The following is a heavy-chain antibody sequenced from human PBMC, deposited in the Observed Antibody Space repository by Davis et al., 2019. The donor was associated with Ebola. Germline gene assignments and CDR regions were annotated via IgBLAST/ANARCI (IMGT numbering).Heavy chain of an antibody. CDR3: AKDALVVVWLYGMDV. J-gene: IGHJ6*02. D-gene: IGHD2-21*01. CDR1: GFTFSSYG. CDR2: ISYDGSNK. V-gene: IGHV3-30*18. Sequence: GGSLRLSCAASGFTFSSYGMHWVRQAPGKGLEWVAVISYDGSNKYYADSVKGRFTISRDNAKNSLYLQMNSLRTEDTALYYCAKDALVVVWLYGMDVWGQGTTVTVSS.